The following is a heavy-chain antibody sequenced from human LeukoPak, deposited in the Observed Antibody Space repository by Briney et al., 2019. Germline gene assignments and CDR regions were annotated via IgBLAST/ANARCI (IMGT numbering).Heavy chain of an antibody. Sequence: ASVKVSCKVSGYTLTDLSMHWVRQAPGQGLEWMGGFDPDDGETIYAQKFRGRVTMTEDTSTDTAYMELSSLRSEDTAVYYCATSSPTHCGGDCYSSGFDYWVQGTLVTVSS. CDR3: ATSSPTHCGGDCYSSGFDY. V-gene: IGHV1-24*01. CDR1: GYTLTDLS. J-gene: IGHJ4*02. D-gene: IGHD2-21*02. CDR2: FDPDDGET.